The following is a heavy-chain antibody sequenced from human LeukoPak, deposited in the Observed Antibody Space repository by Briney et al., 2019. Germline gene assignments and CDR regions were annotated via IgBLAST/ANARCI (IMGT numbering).Heavy chain of an antibody. Sequence: SETLSLTCTVSGGSISSYYWSWIRQPPGKGLEWIGSIYHSGSTYYNPSLKSRVTISVDTSKNQFSLKLSSVTAADTAVYYCARDLFPDYGGTNYWYFDLWGRGTLVTVSS. D-gene: IGHD4-23*01. CDR2: IYHSGST. CDR1: GGSISSYY. CDR3: ARDLFPDYGGTNYWYFDL. J-gene: IGHJ2*01. V-gene: IGHV4-38-2*02.